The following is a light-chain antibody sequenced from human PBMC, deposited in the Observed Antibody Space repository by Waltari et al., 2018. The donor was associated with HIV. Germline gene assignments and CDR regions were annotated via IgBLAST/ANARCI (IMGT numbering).Light chain of an antibody. J-gene: IGLJ3*02. V-gene: IGLV2-11*01. CDR1: SSDVGGYNS. CDR3: CSYAGSYTWV. Sequence: QSALPQPRSVSGSPGQSVTIPCTGTSSDVGGYNSVSWYQQHPGKAPKLMIYDVSKRPSGVPDRFSGSKSGNTASLTISGLQAEDEADYYCCSYAGSYTWVFGGGTKLTVL. CDR2: DVS.